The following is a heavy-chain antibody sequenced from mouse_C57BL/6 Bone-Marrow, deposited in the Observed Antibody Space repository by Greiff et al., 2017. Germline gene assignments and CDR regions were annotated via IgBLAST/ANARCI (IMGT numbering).Heavy chain of an antibody. Sequence: QVQLQQPGAELVMPGASVKLSCTASGYTFTSYWMHWVKQRPGQGLEWIGESDPSDSYTNYNQKFKGKSTLTVDKSSSTAYLQLSSLTSEDTAVYYCARSVRRYFDYWGQGTTLTVSS. CDR3: ARSVRRYFDY. V-gene: IGHV1-69*01. J-gene: IGHJ2*01. CDR2: SDPSDSYT. CDR1: GYTFTSYW.